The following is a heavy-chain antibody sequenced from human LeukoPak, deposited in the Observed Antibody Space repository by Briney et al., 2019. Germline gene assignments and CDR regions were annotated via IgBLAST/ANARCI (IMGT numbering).Heavy chain of an antibody. V-gene: IGHV4-39*01. CDR3: ARIIVGATTSFDY. D-gene: IGHD1-26*01. CDR1: GGSISSSSYY. CDR2: IYYSGST. Sequence: SETLSLTCTVSGGSISSSSYYWGWIRQPPGKGLEWIGSIYYSGSTYYNPSLKSRVTISVDTSKNQFSLKPSSVTAADTAVYYCARIIVGATTSFDYWGQGTLVTVSS. J-gene: IGHJ4*02.